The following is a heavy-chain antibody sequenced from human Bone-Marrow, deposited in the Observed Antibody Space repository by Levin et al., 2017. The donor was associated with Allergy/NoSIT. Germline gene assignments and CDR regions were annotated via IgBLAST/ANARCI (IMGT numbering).Heavy chain of an antibody. D-gene: IGHD3-22*01. CDR1: GFTLSRES. Sequence: GGSLRLSCAVSGFTLSRESMSWVRQAPGKGLEWISYINKNSATTYYADAVKGRFTISRDNAENSVFLQMTSLRDEDTAVYYCVRTTLSPDSSGSYFGPFDIWGRGTAVTVSS. V-gene: IGHV3-48*02. J-gene: IGHJ3*02. CDR3: VRTTLSPDSSGSYFGPFDI. CDR2: INKNSATT.